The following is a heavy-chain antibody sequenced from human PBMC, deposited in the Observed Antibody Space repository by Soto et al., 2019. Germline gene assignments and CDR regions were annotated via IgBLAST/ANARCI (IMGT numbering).Heavy chain of an antibody. CDR3: ARGQDIVVVPAAMPRGIWADYFDY. J-gene: IGHJ4*02. CDR1: GYTFTSYG. D-gene: IGHD2-2*01. CDR2: ISAYNGNT. V-gene: IGHV1-18*01. Sequence: QVQLVQSGAEVKKPGASVKVSCKASGYTFTSYGISWVRQAPGQGLEWMGWISAYNGNTNYAQKLQGRGTMTTDTSTSIAYMELRSLRSDDTAVYYCARGQDIVVVPAAMPRGIWADYFDYWGQGTLVTFSS.